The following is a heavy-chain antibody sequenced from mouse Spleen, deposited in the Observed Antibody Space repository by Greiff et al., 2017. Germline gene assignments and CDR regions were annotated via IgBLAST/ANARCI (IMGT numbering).Heavy chain of an antibody. J-gene: IGHJ3*01. Sequence: VQLQESGAELVRPGASVTLSCKASGYTFTDYEMHWVKQTPVHGLEWIGAIDPETGGTAYNQKFKGKAILTADKSSSTAYMELRSLTSEDSAVYYCTREGAYWGQGTLVTVSA. V-gene: IGHV1-15*01. CDR1: GYTFTDYE. CDR2: IDPETGGT. CDR3: TREGAY.